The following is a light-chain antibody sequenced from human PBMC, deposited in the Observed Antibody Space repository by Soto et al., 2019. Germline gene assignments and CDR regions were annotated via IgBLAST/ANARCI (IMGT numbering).Light chain of an antibody. V-gene: IGLV3-1*01. CDR1: KLGDKY. CDR3: QAWDSSTGV. J-gene: IGLJ1*01. CDR2: QDS. Sequence: SYELTQPPSVSVSPGQTASITCSGDKLGDKYACWYQQKPGQSPVLVIYQDSKRPSGIAERFSGSNSGNTATLTISGTQAMDEADYYCQAWDSSTGVFGAGTKVTV.